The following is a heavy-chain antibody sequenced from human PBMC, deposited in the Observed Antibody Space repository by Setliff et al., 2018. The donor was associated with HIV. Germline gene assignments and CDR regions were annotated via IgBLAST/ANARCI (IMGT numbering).Heavy chain of an antibody. Sequence: PSETLSLTCTVSGGSVYTASYYWGWVRQPPGKGLEWIGTFYFGRTTYYNPSLESRVTLSVDTAKNQLSLNLTSVTAADTAIYYCARRRLVGYSFDYWGQGALVTVSS. CDR1: GGSVYTASYY. CDR2: FYFGRTT. CDR3: ARRRLVGYSFDY. D-gene: IGHD6-25*01. V-gene: IGHV4-39*01. J-gene: IGHJ4*02.